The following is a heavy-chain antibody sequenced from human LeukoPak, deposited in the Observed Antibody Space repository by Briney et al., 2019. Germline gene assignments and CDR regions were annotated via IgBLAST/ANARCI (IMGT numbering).Heavy chain of an antibody. CDR3: FTFTMLRGVHNWFDP. V-gene: IGHV3-74*01. J-gene: IGHJ5*02. D-gene: IGHD3-10*01. Sequence: GGSLRLACAASGFTFSSYWMHWVRQAPGKGLVWVSRINSDGSSTSYADSVKGRFTISRDNAKNTLYLQMNSLRAEDTAVYYCFTFTMLRGVHNWFDPWGQGTLVTVSS. CDR2: INSDGSST. CDR1: GFTFSSYW.